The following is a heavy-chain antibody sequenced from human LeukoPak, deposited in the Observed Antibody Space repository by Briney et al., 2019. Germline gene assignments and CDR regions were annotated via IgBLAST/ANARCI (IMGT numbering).Heavy chain of an antibody. V-gene: IGHV4-34*01. D-gene: IGHD3-22*01. Sequence: SETLSLTCAVYGGSFSGYYWSWIRQPPGKGLEWIGEINHSGSTNYNPSLKSRVTISVDTSKNQFSLKLSSVTAADTAVYYCARDWCSDSSGYCNWFDPWGQGTLVTVSS. CDR2: INHSGST. CDR1: GGSFSGYY. J-gene: IGHJ5*02. CDR3: ARDWCSDSSGYCNWFDP.